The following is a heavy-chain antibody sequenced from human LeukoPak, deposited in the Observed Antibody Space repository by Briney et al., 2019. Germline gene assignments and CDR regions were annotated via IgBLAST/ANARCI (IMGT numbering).Heavy chain of an antibody. D-gene: IGHD5-12*01. J-gene: IGHJ4*02. CDR2: IESDGSST. Sequence: GGSLRLSCTASGFTFSSHWMRWVRQAPGKGLVWVSRIESDGSSTSYADPVKGRFTISRDNAKSTLYLQMNSLRAEDTAVYYCARVVATVHYFDNWGQGTLVTVSS. CDR3: ARVVATVHYFDN. V-gene: IGHV3-74*01. CDR1: GFTFSSHW.